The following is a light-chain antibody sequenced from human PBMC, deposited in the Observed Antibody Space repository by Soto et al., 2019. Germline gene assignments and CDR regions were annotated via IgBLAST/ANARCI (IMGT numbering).Light chain of an antibody. J-gene: IGKJ2*01. CDR3: QQYGSDPPLYT. V-gene: IGKV3-20*01. CDR1: QSVSGSY. CDR2: GAS. Sequence: EIVLTQSPGTLSLSPGERATLSCSASQSVSGSYLAWYQQKPGQAPRLLIYGASSRATGIPDRFSGSGSGTDVTRTISRLEPEDVAEYYWQQYGSDPPLYTCGRGTKLEIK.